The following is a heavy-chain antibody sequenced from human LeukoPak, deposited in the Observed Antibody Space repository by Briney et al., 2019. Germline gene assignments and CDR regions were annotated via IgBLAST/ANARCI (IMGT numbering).Heavy chain of an antibody. V-gene: IGHV4-59*01. Sequence: SETLSLTCAVSGASISSYYWSWIRQPPGKGLEWIGYIYYSGSTNYNPSLKSRVTISVDTSKNQFSLKLSSVTAADTAVYYCARGGGRWELLDYWGQGTLVTVSS. J-gene: IGHJ4*02. CDR1: GASISSYY. D-gene: IGHD1-26*01. CDR2: IYYSGST. CDR3: ARGGGRWELLDY.